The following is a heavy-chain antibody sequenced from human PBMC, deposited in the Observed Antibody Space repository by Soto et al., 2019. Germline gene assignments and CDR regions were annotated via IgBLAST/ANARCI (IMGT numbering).Heavy chain of an antibody. CDR2: ISWNSGII. D-gene: IGHD3-10*01. Sequence: EVQLVESGGGLVQPGRSLRLSCAASGFKFDDYALHWVRQAPGKGLEWVSGISWNSGIIGYADSVKGRFTISRDDAKNSLSVPTISLTAEATAFSFCARGASYYGRNEYWCPGTLVTFFS. J-gene: IGHJ4*02. V-gene: IGHV3-9*01. CDR3: ARGASYYGRNEY. CDR1: GFKFDDYA.